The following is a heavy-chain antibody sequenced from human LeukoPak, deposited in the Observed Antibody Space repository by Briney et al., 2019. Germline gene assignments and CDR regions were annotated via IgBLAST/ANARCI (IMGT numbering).Heavy chain of an antibody. CDR1: GGSICSGDYY. D-gene: IGHD3-10*01. V-gene: IGHV4-30-4*01. CDR3: ARVVTMVRGTFDY. CDR2: IYYSGST. J-gene: IGHJ4*02. Sequence: SETLSLTRTVSGGSICSGDYYWSWIRQPPGKGLEWIGYIYYSGSTYYNPSLKSRVTISVDTSKNQFSLKLSSVTAADTAVYYCARVVTMVRGTFDYWGQGTLVTVSS.